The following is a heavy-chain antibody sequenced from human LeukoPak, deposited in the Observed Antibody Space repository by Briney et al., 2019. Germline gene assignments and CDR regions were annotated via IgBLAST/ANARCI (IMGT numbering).Heavy chain of an antibody. D-gene: IGHD7-27*01. CDR1: GYTFTGYY. CDR3: ARVTGDRRYYYMDV. J-gene: IGHJ6*03. Sequence: ASVKVSCKASGYTFTGYYIHWVRQAPGQGLEWVGRINPNSGGTNYAQKFQGRVTMTRDTSISTAYMELSRLRSDDTAVYYCARVTGDRRYYYMDVWGKGTTVTVSS. CDR2: INPNSGGT. V-gene: IGHV1-2*06.